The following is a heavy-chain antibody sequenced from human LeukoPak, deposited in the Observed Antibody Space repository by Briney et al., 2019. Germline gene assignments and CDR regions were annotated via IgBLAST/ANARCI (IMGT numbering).Heavy chain of an antibody. J-gene: IGHJ4*02. CDR2: ISYDGATK. D-gene: IGHD1-26*01. CDR1: RFTFSSYG. Sequence: GGSLRLSCAASRFTFSSYGMHWVRQAPGKGLEWVAVISYDGATKYYSDSVKGRFTISRDNSNNTLYLQMNSLRPEDTAVYYCAKDTSGLLHFNYWGQGTLVTVSS. CDR3: AKDTSGLLHFNY. V-gene: IGHV3-30*18.